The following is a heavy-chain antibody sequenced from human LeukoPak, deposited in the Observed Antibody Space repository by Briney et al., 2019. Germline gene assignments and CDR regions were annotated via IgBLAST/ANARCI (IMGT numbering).Heavy chain of an antibody. V-gene: IGHV1-18*01. CDR1: GYTFTSYG. D-gene: IGHD3-22*01. CDR2: ISAYNGNT. Sequence: ASVKVSCRASGYTFTSYGISWVRQAPGQGLEWMGWISAYNGNTNYAQKPQGRVTMTTDTSTSTAYMELRSLRSDDTAVYYCARDPYYYDSSGYYLTGHWFDPWGQGTLVTVSS. J-gene: IGHJ5*02. CDR3: ARDPYYYDSSGYYLTGHWFDP.